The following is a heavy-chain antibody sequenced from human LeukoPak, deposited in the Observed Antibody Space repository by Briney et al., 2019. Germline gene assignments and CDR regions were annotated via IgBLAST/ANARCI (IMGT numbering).Heavy chain of an antibody. Sequence: PGGSLRLSCAASGFTFSSYAMHWVRQAPGKGLEWVAVISYDGSNKYYADSAKGRFTISRDNSKNTLYLQMNSLRAEDTAVYYCARDRGQQLVHGMDVWGQGTTVTISS. J-gene: IGHJ6*02. CDR1: GFTFSSYA. CDR2: ISYDGSNK. D-gene: IGHD6-13*01. V-gene: IGHV3-30-3*01. CDR3: ARDRGQQLVHGMDV.